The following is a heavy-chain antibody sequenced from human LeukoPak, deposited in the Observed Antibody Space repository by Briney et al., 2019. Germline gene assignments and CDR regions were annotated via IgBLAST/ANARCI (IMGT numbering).Heavy chain of an antibody. CDR1: GFTFDDYA. D-gene: IGHD3-22*01. V-gene: IGHV3-9*01. CDR3: AKDIAYDSSGYYLGGAFDI. CDR2: ISWNSGSI. Sequence: GGSLRLSCAASGFTFDDYAMHWVRQAPGKGLERVSGISWNSGSIGYADSVKGRFTISRDNAKNSLYLQMDSLRAEDTALYYCAKDIAYDSSGYYLGGAFDIWGQGTMVTVSS. J-gene: IGHJ3*02.